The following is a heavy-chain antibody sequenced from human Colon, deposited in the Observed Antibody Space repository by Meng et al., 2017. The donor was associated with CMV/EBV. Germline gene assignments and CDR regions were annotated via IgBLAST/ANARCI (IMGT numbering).Heavy chain of an antibody. Sequence: GGSLRLSCAASGFTFRTSWMHWVRQAPGKGLVWVSRINSDGSSISYADFVKGRFTISRDNAKNVVYLQMNNVTADDTALYYCAREDFTTSSYDFWGQGTMVTVSS. D-gene: IGHD3-22*01. CDR3: AREDFTTSSYDF. CDR1: GFTFRTSW. CDR2: INSDGSSI. J-gene: IGHJ3*01. V-gene: IGHV3-74*01.